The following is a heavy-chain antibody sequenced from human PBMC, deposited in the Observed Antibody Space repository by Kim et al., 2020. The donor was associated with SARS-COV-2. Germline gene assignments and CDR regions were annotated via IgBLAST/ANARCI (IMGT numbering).Heavy chain of an antibody. V-gene: IGHV4-31*03. J-gene: IGHJ4*02. D-gene: IGHD3-10*01. CDR1: GGSISSGGYY. Sequence: SETLSLTCTVSGGSISSGGYYWSWIRQHPGKGLEWIGYIYYSGSTYYNPSLKSRVTISVDTSKNQFSLKLSSVTAADTAVYYCARGGGSGSYYNAVDYWGQGTLVTVSS. CDR2: IYYSGST. CDR3: ARGGGSGSYYNAVDY.